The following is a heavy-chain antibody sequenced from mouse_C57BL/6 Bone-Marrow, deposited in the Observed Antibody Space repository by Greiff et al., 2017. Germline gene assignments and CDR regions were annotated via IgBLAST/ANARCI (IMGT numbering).Heavy chain of an antibody. J-gene: IGHJ1*03. D-gene: IGHD1-1*01. Sequence: QVQLQQSGPGLVQPSQSLSITCTVSGFSLTSYGVHWVRQSPGKGLEWLGVIWSGGSSDYSAAVISRLSISKDNSKSQVFFKMNSLQADDTAIYYCARNDYGSGPHWYFDVWGTGTTVTVSS. CDR2: IWSGGSS. V-gene: IGHV2-2*01. CDR3: ARNDYGSGPHWYFDV. CDR1: GFSLTSYG.